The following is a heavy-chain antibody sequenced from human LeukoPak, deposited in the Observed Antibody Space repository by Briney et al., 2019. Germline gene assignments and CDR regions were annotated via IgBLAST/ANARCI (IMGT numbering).Heavy chain of an antibody. CDR1: GGSIGSSPYY. D-gene: IGHD2-15*01. CDR3: ARQVFGNCDNNSCSSGWFDL. J-gene: IGHJ5*02. Sequence: SSETLSLTCTVSGGSIGSSPYYWAWIRQPPGKGLEWIGSVYYSGSTYYNPSLKSRVTISVDTSKNQFSLKLSSVTAADTAVYYCARQVFGNCDNNSCSSGWFDLWGQGTLVTVSS. CDR2: VYYSGST. V-gene: IGHV4-39*01.